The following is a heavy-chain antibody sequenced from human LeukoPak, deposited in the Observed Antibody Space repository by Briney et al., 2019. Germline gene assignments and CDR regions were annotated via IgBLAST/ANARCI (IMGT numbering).Heavy chain of an antibody. CDR1: GGSISSYY. CDR3: ARFYCSGGSCYPD. Sequence: SETLSLTCTVSGGSISSYYWSWIRQPPGKGLEWIGYIYYSGSTNYNPSLKSRVTISVDTSKNQFSLKLSSVTAADTAVYYCARFYCSGGSCYPDWGQGTLVTVSS. CDR2: IYYSGST. J-gene: IGHJ4*02. D-gene: IGHD2-15*01. V-gene: IGHV4-59*08.